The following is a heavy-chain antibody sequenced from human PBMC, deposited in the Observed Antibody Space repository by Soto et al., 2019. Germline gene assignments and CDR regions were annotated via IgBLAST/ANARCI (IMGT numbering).Heavy chain of an antibody. D-gene: IGHD3-3*01. CDR1: GGSISSSNYY. Sequence: SETLSLTCTVSGGSISSSNYYWGWIRQAPGKGLEWIGSIYYSGNTYYNPSLKSRGTISVDTSKSQFSLKLSSVTAADTAVYYCARGHGGITVFGAPGHFDYWGQGTLVTVSS. V-gene: IGHV4-39*01. CDR3: ARGHGGITVFGAPGHFDY. CDR2: IYYSGNT. J-gene: IGHJ4*02.